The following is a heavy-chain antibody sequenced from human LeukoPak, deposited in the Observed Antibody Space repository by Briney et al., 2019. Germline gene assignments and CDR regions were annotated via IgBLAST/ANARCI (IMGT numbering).Heavy chain of an antibody. CDR3: ARASVITFGGVIVRGAFDI. CDR2: IIPIFGTA. J-gene: IGHJ3*02. D-gene: IGHD3-16*02. CDR1: GGTFSSYA. V-gene: IGHV1-69*13. Sequence: ASAKVSCKASGGTFSSYAISWVRQAPGQGLEWMGGIIPIFGTANYAQKFQGRVTITADESTSTAYMELSSLRSEDTAVYYCARASVITFGGVIVRGAFDIWGQGTMVTVSS.